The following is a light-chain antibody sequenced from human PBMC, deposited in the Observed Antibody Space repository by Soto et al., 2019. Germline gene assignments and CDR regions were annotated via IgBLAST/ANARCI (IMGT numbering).Light chain of an antibody. J-gene: IGKJ2*01. CDR2: AAS. V-gene: IGKV3-20*01. CDR1: ASLSTNS. Sequence: EIVLTQSPGTLSLSPGERATLSCRASASLSTNSLAWYQQKPGQPPRLLIYAASTRHTDIPDRFTGSGSGTDFALTISRLEPEDFAVYYCHQYYSAPMTFGQGTKLEIK. CDR3: HQYYSAPMT.